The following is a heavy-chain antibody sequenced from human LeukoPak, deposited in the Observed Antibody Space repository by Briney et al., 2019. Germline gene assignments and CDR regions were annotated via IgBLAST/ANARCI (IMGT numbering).Heavy chain of an antibody. CDR3: ARVITVRSRDAFDV. Sequence: SETLSLTCTVSGGSISSYYWSRIRQPPGKGLEWIAFIYYSGNTNNNPSLKSRVTISVDTSKNQFSLKLSSVTAADTAVYFCARVITVRSRDAFDVWGQGTMVTVSS. J-gene: IGHJ3*01. D-gene: IGHD3-10*01. CDR2: IYYSGNT. V-gene: IGHV4-59*01. CDR1: GGSISSYY.